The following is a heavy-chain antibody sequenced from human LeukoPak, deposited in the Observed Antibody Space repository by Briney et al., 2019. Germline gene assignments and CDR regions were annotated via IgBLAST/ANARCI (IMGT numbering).Heavy chain of an antibody. CDR2: ISGYNYNT. V-gene: IGHV1-18*01. CDR1: GFTFTSYG. D-gene: IGHD3-9*01. J-gene: IGHJ4*02. CDR3: ARGGGPPRRYSDWLLYLDV. Sequence: ASVKVSCKTSGFTFTSYGIIWVRQAPGQGLEWVGWISGYNYNTNYAERLQGRVTITAVPSTTTVYMEVRSLRSDDTAVYFCARGGGPPRRYSDWLLYLDVWGQGALITVSS.